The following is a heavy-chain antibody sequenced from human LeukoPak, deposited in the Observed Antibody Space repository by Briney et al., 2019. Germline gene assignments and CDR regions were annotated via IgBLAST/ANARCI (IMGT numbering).Heavy chain of an antibody. V-gene: IGHV1-2*06. CDR1: GYTFTGYY. CDR2: INPNSGGT. Sequence: GASVKVSCKASGYTFTGYYMHWVRQAPGQGLEWMGRINPNSGGTNCAQKFQGRVTMTRDTSISTAYMELSRLRSDDTAVYYCARSSLYGSGSYHNDYWGQGTLVTVSS. D-gene: IGHD3-10*01. J-gene: IGHJ4*02. CDR3: ARSSLYGSGSYHNDY.